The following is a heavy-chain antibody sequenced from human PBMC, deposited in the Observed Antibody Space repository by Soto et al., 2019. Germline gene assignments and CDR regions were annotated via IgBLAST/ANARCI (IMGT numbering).Heavy chain of an antibody. CDR2: INTNRGGT. D-gene: IGHD3-10*01. J-gene: IGHJ4*02. Sequence: ASVKVSFKASGYTFTGYYMHWVRQATGQGLEWMGWINTNRGGTNYAQKFQGRVTMTRDTSISTAYMELSRLLSVDTTVHYFSRVPVRGVIAYWGQGTLVTVSS. CDR1: GYTFTGYY. CDR3: SRVPVRGVIAY. V-gene: IGHV1-2*02.